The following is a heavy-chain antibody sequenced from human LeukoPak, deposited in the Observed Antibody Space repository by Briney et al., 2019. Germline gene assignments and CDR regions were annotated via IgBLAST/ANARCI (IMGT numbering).Heavy chain of an antibody. CDR2: IKSKTDGETT. V-gene: IGHV3-15*01. D-gene: IGHD3-10*01. J-gene: IGHJ4*02. CDR3: TTDLGTYYHGSQRLIPIDY. Sequence: GGSLRLSCAASGFTFSSYWMSWVRQAPGKGLEWIGRIKSKTDGETTNYAEPVRGRFTISRDDSKSAVYLQMNSLKIEDTAVYYCTTDLGTYYHGSQRLIPIDYWGQGTLVTVSS. CDR1: GFTFSSYW.